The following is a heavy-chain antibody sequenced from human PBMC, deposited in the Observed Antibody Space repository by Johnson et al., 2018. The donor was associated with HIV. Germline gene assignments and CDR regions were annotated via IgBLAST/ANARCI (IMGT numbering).Heavy chain of an antibody. D-gene: IGHD5-12*01. J-gene: IGHJ3*02. Sequence: VQLVESGGGLVQPGTSLRLSCAASGFTFDDYGMSWVRQVPGKGLEWVSGINWDGDRTGYADSVKGRFTISRDNAKTSLYLQMNSLRAEDTAVYYCAKEDEWLRLGSAFDIWGHG. CDR3: AKEDEWLRLGSAFDI. CDR1: GFTFDDYG. V-gene: IGHV3-20*04. CDR2: INWDGDRT.